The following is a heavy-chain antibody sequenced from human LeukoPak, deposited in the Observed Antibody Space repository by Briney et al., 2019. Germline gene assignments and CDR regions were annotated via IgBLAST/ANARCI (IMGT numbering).Heavy chain of an antibody. D-gene: IGHD1-26*01. CDR2: INPNSGGT. J-gene: IGHJ5*02. Sequence: ASVKVSCKASGYTFTGYYMRWVRQAPGQGLEWMGRINPNSGGTNYAQKLQGRVTMTTDTSTSTAYMELRSLRSDDTAVYYCARESYKHWFDPWGQGTLVTVSS. CDR3: ARESYKHWFDP. V-gene: IGHV1-2*06. CDR1: GYTFTGYY.